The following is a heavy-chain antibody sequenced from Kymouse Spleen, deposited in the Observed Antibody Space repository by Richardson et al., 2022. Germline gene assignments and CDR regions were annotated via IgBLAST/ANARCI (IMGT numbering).Heavy chain of an antibody. V-gene: IGHV4-4*02. CDR3: ARDRFLEWLPPYYYYYYGMDV. D-gene: IGHD3-3*01. CDR2: IYHSGST. J-gene: IGHJ6*02. CDR1: GGSISSSNW. Sequence: QVQLQESGPGLVKPSGTLSLTCAVSGGSISSSNWWSWVRQPPGKGLEWIGEIYHSGSTNYNPSLKSRVTISVDKSKNQFSLKLSSVTAADTAVYYCARDRFLEWLPPYYYYYYGMDVWGQGTTVTVSS.